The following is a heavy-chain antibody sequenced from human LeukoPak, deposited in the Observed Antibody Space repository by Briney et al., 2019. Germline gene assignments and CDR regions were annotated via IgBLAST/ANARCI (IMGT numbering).Heavy chain of an antibody. D-gene: IGHD6-19*01. CDR1: GYTFTGYY. CDR3: ARSSGWYYYYYYYYMDV. Sequence: GASVKVSCKASGYTFTGYYMHWVRQAPGQGLEWMGWINPNSGGTNYAQKFQGRVTTTRDTSISTAYMELSRLRSDDTAVYYCARSSGWYYYYYYYYMDVWGKGTTVTVSS. J-gene: IGHJ6*03. CDR2: INPNSGGT. V-gene: IGHV1-2*02.